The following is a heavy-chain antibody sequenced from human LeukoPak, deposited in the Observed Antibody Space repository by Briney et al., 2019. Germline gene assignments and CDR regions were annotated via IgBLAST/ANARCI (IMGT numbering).Heavy chain of an antibody. J-gene: IGHJ5*02. CDR1: GGSISSGSYY. Sequence: SETLSLTCTVSGGSISSGSYYWSWIRQPPGKGLEWIGYIYYSGSTNYNPSLKSRVTISVDTSKNQFSLKLSSVTAADTAVYYCARHVGAAVRNWFDPWGQGTLVTVSS. V-gene: IGHV4-61*01. CDR3: ARHVGAAVRNWFDP. D-gene: IGHD6-13*01. CDR2: IYYSGST.